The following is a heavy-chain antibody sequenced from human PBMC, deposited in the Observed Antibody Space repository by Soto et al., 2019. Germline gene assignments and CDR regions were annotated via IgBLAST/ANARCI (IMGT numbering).Heavy chain of an antibody. J-gene: IGHJ4*02. CDR3: AASYGDPPFFDY. V-gene: IGHV4-61*05. CDR1: GDSITNSDYY. Sequence: SETLSLTCTVSGDSITNSDYYWGWFRQPPGKGLEWIAYIYYSGSTNYNPSLKSRVTISVDTSKNQFSLKLSSVTAADTAVYYCAASYGDPPFFDYWGQGTLVTVSS. D-gene: IGHD4-17*01. CDR2: IYYSGST.